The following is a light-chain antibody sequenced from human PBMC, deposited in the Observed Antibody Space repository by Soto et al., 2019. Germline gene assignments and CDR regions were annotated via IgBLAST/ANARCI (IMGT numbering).Light chain of an antibody. V-gene: IGKV3-20*01. Sequence: EIVLTQSPATLSLSPGERATLSCRASQSVSSSYLAWYQQKPGQAPRLLIYGASSMAAGIPDRFSGSGSGTDFTLTISRLEPENFAVYYCQQYGSSPMYTFGQGTKLEIK. CDR1: QSVSSSY. J-gene: IGKJ2*01. CDR3: QQYGSSPMYT. CDR2: GAS.